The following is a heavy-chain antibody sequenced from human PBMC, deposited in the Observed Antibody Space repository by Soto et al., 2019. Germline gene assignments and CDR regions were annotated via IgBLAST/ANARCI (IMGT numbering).Heavy chain of an antibody. CDR1: RFTFSTYA. J-gene: IGHJ3*02. CDR2: ISDDGSKT. Sequence: PGGSLRLSCAASRFTFSTYAMHWVRQAPGKGLEWVALISDDGSKTYYADSVKGRYTISRDNSKNTLYLQMSNLRAGDTAVYYCARDQDYYDSSGYVSDAFDIWGQGTMVTVSS. CDR3: ARDQDYYDSSGYVSDAFDI. D-gene: IGHD3-22*01. V-gene: IGHV3-30-3*01.